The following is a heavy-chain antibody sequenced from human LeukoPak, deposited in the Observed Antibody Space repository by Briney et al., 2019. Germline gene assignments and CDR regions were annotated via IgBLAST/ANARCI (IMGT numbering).Heavy chain of an antibody. CDR3: ARGPGKGDRGGVAFDI. J-gene: IGHJ3*02. CDR1: GFTFSSYD. CDR2: IGTAGDT. V-gene: IGHV3-13*01. D-gene: IGHD3-16*01. Sequence: GGSLRPSCAASGFTFSSYDMHWVREATGKGLEWVSAIGTAGDTYYPGSVKGRFTISRENAKNSLYLQMNSLRAGDTAVYYCARGPGKGDRGGVAFDIWGQGTMVTVSS.